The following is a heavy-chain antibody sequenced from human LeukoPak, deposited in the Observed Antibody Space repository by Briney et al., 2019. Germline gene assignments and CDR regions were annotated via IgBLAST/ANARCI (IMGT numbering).Heavy chain of an antibody. CDR3: ARAATPHYYGSGSFRHHNYDY. V-gene: IGHV3-15*01. Sequence: GGSLRLSCAASGFTFSNAWMSWVRQAPGKGLEWVGRIKSKTDGGTTDYAAPVKGRFTISRDDSKNTLYLQMNSLETEDTAVYYCARAATPHYYGSGSFRHHNYDYWGQGTLVTVSS. J-gene: IGHJ4*02. CDR1: GFTFSNAW. D-gene: IGHD3-10*01. CDR2: IKSKTDGGTT.